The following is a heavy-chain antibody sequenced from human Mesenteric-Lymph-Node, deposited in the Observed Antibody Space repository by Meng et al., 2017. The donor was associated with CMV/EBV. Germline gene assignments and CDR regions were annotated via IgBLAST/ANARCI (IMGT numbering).Heavy chain of an antibody. Sequence: GESLKISCAASGFTFSSYSMNWVRQAPGKGLEWVSSISSSSSYIYYADSVKGRFTISRDNAKNSLYLQMNSLRAEDTAVYYCASYSSSWYVAIDYWGHGTLVTVSS. CDR3: ASYSSSWYVAIDY. J-gene: IGHJ4*01. D-gene: IGHD6-13*01. V-gene: IGHV3-21*01. CDR1: GFTFSSYS. CDR2: ISSSSSYI.